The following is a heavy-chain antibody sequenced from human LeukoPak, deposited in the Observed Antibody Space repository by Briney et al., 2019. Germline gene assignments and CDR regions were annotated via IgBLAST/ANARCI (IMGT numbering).Heavy chain of an antibody. CDR2: VHYSGVT. J-gene: IGHJ4*02. CDR1: GGSIRTHY. Sequence: SETLSLTCTVSGGSIRTHYWTWIRQPPGKGLEWIGYVHYSGVTDYNPSLGIRVTISLDTSKTQFSLELRSVTAADTAVYYCARDQSEFDYWGQGTLVTVSS. CDR3: ARDQSEFDY. V-gene: IGHV4-59*11.